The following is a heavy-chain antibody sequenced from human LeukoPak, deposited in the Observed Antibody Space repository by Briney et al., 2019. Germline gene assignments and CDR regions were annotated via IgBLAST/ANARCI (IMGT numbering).Heavy chain of an antibody. CDR2: ISWNSATI. CDR1: GFTFDDCA. D-gene: IGHD6-19*01. Sequence: GGSLRFSCAASGFTFDDCAMHGVRQAPGKGLEWVSGISWNSATIDYADSVKGRFSISRDNSKNYLYLQMNSLRAEDTAFYYCAKAVSSGTGTYYFDYWGQGTLVTVSS. J-gene: IGHJ4*02. V-gene: IGHV3-9*01. CDR3: AKAVSSGTGTYYFDY.